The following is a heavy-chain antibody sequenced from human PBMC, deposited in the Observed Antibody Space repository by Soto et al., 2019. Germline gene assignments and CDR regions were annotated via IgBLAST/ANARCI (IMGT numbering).Heavy chain of an antibody. Sequence: QVQLVQSGAEVKKPGAAVKVSCKAPRYIFTAYFMHWVRQAPGQGLEWMGWINPNNGATHYGLSFQGRVTITRDTSISTAYMELSSLRSDDTAVYYCASHDPGARFDPWGQGTLVIVSS. CDR3: ASHDPGARFDP. J-gene: IGHJ5*02. CDR1: RYIFTAYF. V-gene: IGHV1-2*02. D-gene: IGHD1-1*01. CDR2: INPNNGAT.